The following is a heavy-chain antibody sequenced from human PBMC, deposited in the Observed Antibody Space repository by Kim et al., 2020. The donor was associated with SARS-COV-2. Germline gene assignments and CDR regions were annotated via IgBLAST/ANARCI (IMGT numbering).Heavy chain of an antibody. V-gene: IGHV3-15*01. CDR1: GFTFSNAW. D-gene: IGHD3-22*01. CDR3: TTASYYDSFDAFDI. CDR2: IKSKTDGGTT. Sequence: GGSLRLSCAASGFTFSNAWMSWVRQAPGKGLEWVGRIKSKTDGGTTDYAAPVKGRFIISRDDSKNTLYLQMNSLKTEDTAVYYCTTASYYDSFDAFDIWGQGTMVTVSS. J-gene: IGHJ3*02.